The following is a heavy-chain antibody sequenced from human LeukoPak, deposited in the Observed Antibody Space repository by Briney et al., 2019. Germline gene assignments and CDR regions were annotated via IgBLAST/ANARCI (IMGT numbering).Heavy chain of an antibody. CDR3: ARHITIFGVVRAFDI. V-gene: IGHV5-51*01. D-gene: IGHD3-3*01. CDR1: GYSFTSYW. Sequence: GESLKISCKGSGYSFTSYWIGWVRQMPGKGLEWMGIIYPGDSDTRYSPSFQGQVTISADKSISTAYLQWGSLKASDTAMYYCARHITIFGVVRAFDIWGQGTMVTVSS. J-gene: IGHJ3*02. CDR2: IYPGDSDT.